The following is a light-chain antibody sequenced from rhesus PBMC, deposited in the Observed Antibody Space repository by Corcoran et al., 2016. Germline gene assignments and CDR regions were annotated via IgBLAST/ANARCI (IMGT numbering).Light chain of an antibody. J-gene: IGLJ1*01. CDR2: DVS. CDR3: CSYGSGSTYI. CDR1: SSDIAIYTG. Sequence: QSALTQPPSVSKYLGQSVTISCTGTSSDIAIYTGVSWYQRRSGTAPRLRIYDVSKRPSGVSDRFSGSKSGNTASLSISGLQPDDEAEYFCCSYGSGSTYIFGDGTRLTVL. V-gene: IGLV2-38*01.